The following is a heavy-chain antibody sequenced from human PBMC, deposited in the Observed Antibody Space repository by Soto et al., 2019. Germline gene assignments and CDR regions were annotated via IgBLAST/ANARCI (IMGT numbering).Heavy chain of an antibody. J-gene: IGHJ4*02. CDR3: ARVYGDYGGFFEY. V-gene: IGHV3-53*04. CDR2: IYSGGYT. Sequence: GGSLRLSCAASGFIVNSNYMSWVRQVPGKRLGWVSVIYSGGYTHYADSVKGRFTISRHNIKNTLYLQMNSLRAEDTAVYYCARVYGDYGGFFEYWGQGTQVTVSS. D-gene: IGHD4-17*01. CDR1: GFIVNSNY.